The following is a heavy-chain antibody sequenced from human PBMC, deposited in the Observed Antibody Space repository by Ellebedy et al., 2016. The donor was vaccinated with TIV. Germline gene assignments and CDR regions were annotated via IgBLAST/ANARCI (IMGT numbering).Heavy chain of an antibody. CDR2: IRSKANNYAT. V-gene: IGHV3-73*01. J-gene: IGHJ4*02. CDR3: ACFLAGRIY. Sequence: PGGSLRLSCAASEFTFSGSAMHWVRQASGKGLEWVGRIRSKANNYATAYAASVKGRLTISRDDSRNSLNLHMNSLKVEDTAVYYCACFLAGRIYWGQGTLVTVSS. D-gene: IGHD3-10*01. CDR1: EFTFSGSA.